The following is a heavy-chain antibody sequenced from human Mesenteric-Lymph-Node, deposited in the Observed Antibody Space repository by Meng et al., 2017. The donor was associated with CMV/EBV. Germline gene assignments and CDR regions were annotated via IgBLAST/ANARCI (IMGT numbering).Heavy chain of an antibody. J-gene: IGHJ6*02. CDR2: ISYDGSKM. V-gene: IGHV3-30*04. D-gene: IGHD2-2*01. CDR3: ARDVVVVVPAAKDYYYYGMDV. CDR1: GFSFSVYT. Sequence: GESLKISCAASGFSFSVYTMRWVRQAPGKGLEWVSLISYDGSKMYYADSLKGRFTISRDNSKNTLYLQMNSLRAEDTAVYYCARDVVVVVPAAKDYYYYGMDVWGQGTTVTVSS.